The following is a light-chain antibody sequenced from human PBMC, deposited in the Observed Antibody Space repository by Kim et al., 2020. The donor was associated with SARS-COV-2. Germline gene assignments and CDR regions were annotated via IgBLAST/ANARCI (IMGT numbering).Light chain of an antibody. CDR3: QSSHNSHVV. J-gene: IGLJ2*01. CDR2: DDN. CDR1: SGSIASNY. V-gene: IGLV6-57*02. Sequence: NFMLTQPHSVSESPGKTVTISCTGSSGSIASNYVQWYQQRPGSAPTTVIYDDNQRPSGVPDRFSGSVDSSSNSASLTISGLKTEDEADYFCQSSHNSHVVFGGGTQLTVL.